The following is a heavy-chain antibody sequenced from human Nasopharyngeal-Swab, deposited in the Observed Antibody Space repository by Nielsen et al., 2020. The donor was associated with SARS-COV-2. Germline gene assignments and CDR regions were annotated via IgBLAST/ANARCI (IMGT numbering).Heavy chain of an antibody. CDR1: GFTFSSYS. V-gene: IGHV3-21*01. CDR3: ARVGDGLIKVQRY. CDR2: ISSSSSYI. Sequence: GESLKISCAASGFTFSSYSMNWVRQAPGKGLEWVSSISSSSSYIYYADSVKGRFTISRDNAKNSLYLQMNSLRAEDTAVYYCARVGDGLIKVQRYWGQGTLVTVSS. D-gene: IGHD3-10*01. J-gene: IGHJ4*02.